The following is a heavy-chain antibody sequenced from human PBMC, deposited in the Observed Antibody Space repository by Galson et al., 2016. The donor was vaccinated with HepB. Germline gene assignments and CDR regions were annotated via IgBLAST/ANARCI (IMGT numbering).Heavy chain of an antibody. J-gene: IGHJ4*02. Sequence: SVKVSCKASGYTFTSYDINWVRQAPGQGLEWMGWMNPKSGNTGFAQKFKGRVTMTRYTSISTAYMELRGLKSEDTAVYYCAGPIAVTAFGQKPLNYWGQGTLVTVPS. D-gene: IGHD6-19*01. CDR1: GYTFTSYD. CDR2: MNPKSGNT. V-gene: IGHV1-8*01. CDR3: AGPIAVTAFGQKPLNY.